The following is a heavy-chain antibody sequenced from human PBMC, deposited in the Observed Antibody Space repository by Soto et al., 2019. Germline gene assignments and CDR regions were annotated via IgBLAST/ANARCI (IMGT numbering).Heavy chain of an antibody. D-gene: IGHD4-4*01. CDR1: GFTFGTYV. CDR3: ARSRDGYSFYFYYGMDG. J-gene: IGHJ6*02. Sequence: PGGSLRLSCAASGFTFGTYVMGWVRQAPGKGLEWVTGLSVSGGSTYYADSVKGRFTISRDNSKNTLYLQMNSLRAEDTAVYYCARSRDGYSFYFYYGMDGWGQGTTVTVSS. CDR2: LSVSGGST. V-gene: IGHV3-23*01.